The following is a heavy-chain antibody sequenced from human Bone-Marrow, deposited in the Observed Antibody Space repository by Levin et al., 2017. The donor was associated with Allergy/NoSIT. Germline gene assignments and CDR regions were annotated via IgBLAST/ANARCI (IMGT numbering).Heavy chain of an antibody. CDR3: ARDRGSSGWGPSSH. V-gene: IGHV4-38-2*02. Sequence: NPSETLSLTCTVSGFSISREYYWGWVRQSPGKGLEWIGSISYSGSPNYTPSLESRVTISMDTSKNQYSLKLSSVTAADTAVYYCARDRGSSGWGPSSHWGQGILVTVSS. J-gene: IGHJ4*02. CDR1: GFSISREYY. CDR2: ISYSGSP. D-gene: IGHD6-19*01.